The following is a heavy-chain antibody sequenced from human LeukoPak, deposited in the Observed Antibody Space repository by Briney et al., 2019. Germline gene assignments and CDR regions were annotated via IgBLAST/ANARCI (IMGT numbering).Heavy chain of an antibody. CDR3: ARDLGEQQLSWFDP. Sequence: GGSLRLSCAASGFTFSSYSMNWVRQAPGKVLEWVSSISSSSSYIYYADSVKGRFTISRDNAKNSLYLQMNSLRAEDTAVYYCARDLGEQQLSWFDPWGQGTLVTVSS. CDR2: ISSSSSYI. CDR1: GFTFSSYS. D-gene: IGHD6-13*01. J-gene: IGHJ5*02. V-gene: IGHV3-21*01.